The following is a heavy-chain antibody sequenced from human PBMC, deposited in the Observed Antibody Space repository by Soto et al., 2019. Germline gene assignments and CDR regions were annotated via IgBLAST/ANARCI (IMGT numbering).Heavy chain of an antibody. J-gene: IGHJ6*02. CDR1: GGSISSSSYY. CDR2: IYYSGST. CDR3: ARRRSRSTYYYDSSGMDV. V-gene: IGHV4-39*01. D-gene: IGHD3-22*01. Sequence: QLQLQESGPGLVKPSETLSLTCTVSGGSISSSSYYWGWIRQPPGKGLEWIGSIYYSGSTYYNPSLKSRVTITVDTSKNQCSLKLSSVTAADTAVYYCARRRSRSTYYYDSSGMDVWGQGTTVTVSS.